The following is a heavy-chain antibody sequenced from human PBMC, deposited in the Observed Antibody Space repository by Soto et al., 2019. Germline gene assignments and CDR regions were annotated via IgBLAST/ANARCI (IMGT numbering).Heavy chain of an antibody. CDR1: GGSFSGYY. V-gene: IGHV4-34*01. CDR2: INHSGST. J-gene: IGHJ4*02. CDR3: ARYKITGLFDY. Sequence: QVQLQQWGAGLLKPSETLSLTCAVYGGSFSGYYWTWIRQPPGTGLEWIGEINHSGSTNYNPSLTTRVPISAAPPTNQFSLTLPSVPAADTAVYYCARYKITGLFDYWGQGTLVTVSS. D-gene: IGHD2-8*02.